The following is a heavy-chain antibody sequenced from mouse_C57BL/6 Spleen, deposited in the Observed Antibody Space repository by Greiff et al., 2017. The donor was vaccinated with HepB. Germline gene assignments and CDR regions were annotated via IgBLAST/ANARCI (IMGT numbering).Heavy chain of an antibody. D-gene: IGHD1-1*01. CDR1: GFTFTSYW. V-gene: IGHV1-53*01. J-gene: IGHJ2*01. CDR2: INPSNGGT. Sequence: QVQLQQPGTELVKPGASVKLSCKASGFTFTSYWMHWVKQRPGQGLEWIGNINPSNGGTNYNEKFKSKATRTVDKAYSTAYMQLSSLTSEDSAVYYGARGYYGSSYIDYWGQGTTLTVSS. CDR3: ARGYYGSSYIDY.